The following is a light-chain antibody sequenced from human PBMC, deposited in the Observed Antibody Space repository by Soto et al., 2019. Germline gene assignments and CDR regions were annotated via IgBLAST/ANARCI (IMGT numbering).Light chain of an antibody. CDR1: SSDVGGYNY. CDR3: SSYRTSNTRQIV. J-gene: IGLJ1*01. CDR2: DVS. V-gene: IGLV2-14*03. Sequence: QSVLPQPASVSGSPGQSITISCTGTSSDVGGYNYVSWYQHHPGKAPKLMIYDVSNRPSGVSNRFSGSKSGNTASLSISGLQPEDEADYYCSSYRTSNTRQIVCGTGTKVTVL.